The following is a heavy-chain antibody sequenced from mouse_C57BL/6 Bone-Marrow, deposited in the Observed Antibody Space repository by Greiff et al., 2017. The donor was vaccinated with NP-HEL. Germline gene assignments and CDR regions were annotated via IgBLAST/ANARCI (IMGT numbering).Heavy chain of an antibody. V-gene: IGHV1-72*01. CDR1: GYTFTSYW. J-gene: IGHJ3*01. CDR3: AREGVWSFAY. Sequence: QVQLKQPGAELVKPGASVKLSCKASGYTFTSYWMHWVKQRPGRGLEWIGRIDPTGGGTKYNEKFKSKATLTVDKPSSTAYMQLSSLTSEDSAVYYCAREGVWSFAYWGQGTLVTVSA. D-gene: IGHD2-10*02. CDR2: IDPTGGGT.